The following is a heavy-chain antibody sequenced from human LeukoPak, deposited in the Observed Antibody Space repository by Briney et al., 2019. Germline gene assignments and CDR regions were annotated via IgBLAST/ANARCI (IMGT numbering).Heavy chain of an antibody. V-gene: IGHV3-74*01. CDR2: IKTDGSTT. Sequence: GGSLRLSCAVSGFTFSSSWMHWVRQAPGKGLVWVSHIKTDGSTTAYADSVKGRFTISRDNAKNTLYLQMNSLRAEDMAVYYCVRDGVGAPPFDYWGQGALVTVSS. J-gene: IGHJ4*02. CDR1: GFTFSSSW. CDR3: VRDGVGAPPFDY. D-gene: IGHD1-26*01.